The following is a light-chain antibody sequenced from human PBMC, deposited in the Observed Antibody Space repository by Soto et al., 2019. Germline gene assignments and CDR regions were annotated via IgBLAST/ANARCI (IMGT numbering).Light chain of an antibody. V-gene: IGLV1-51*01. Sequence: QSVLTQPPSVSAAPGQKVSISCSGSSFNIGSNYVSWYQQLPGTAPKVLIYANDKRPSGIPDRFSGSKSGTSATLGISGLQTGDEAEYYCGTWVNSLNAVFGGGTKLTVL. CDR3: GTWVNSLNAV. J-gene: IGLJ2*01. CDR1: SFNIGSNY. CDR2: AND.